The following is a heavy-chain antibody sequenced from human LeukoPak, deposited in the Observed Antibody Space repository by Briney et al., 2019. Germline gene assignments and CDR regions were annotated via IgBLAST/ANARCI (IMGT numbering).Heavy chain of an antibody. CDR1: GFTFSSYW. J-gene: IGHJ4*02. Sequence: GGSLRLSCAASGFTFSSYWMSWVRQAPGKGLEWVANIKQDGSEKYYVDSVKGRFTISRDNAKNSLYLQMNSLRAEDTAVYYCAGKVELWSPQVWGQGTLVTVSS. CDR3: AGKVELWSPQV. V-gene: IGHV3-7*01. CDR2: IKQDGSEK. D-gene: IGHD5-18*01.